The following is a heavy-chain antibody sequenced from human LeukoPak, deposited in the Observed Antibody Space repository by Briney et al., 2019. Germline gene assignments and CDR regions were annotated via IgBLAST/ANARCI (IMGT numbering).Heavy chain of an antibody. D-gene: IGHD6-19*01. CDR3: ARIKSSGWGAGMDV. V-gene: IGHV4-4*07. CDR2: IYTSGST. J-gene: IGHJ6*03. Sequence: PSETLSLTCTVSGGSISSYLWSWIRQPAGKGLEWIGRIYTSGSTKYNPSLKSRVTMSVDTSKNQFSLKLSSVTAADTAVYYCARIKSSGWGAGMDVWGKGTTVTISS. CDR1: GGSISSYL.